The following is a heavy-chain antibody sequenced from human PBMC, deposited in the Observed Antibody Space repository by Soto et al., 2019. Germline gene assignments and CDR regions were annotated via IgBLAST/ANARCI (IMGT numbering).Heavy chain of an antibody. CDR3: GGENYGDYRDY. V-gene: IGHV3-21*01. CDR2: ISSSSSYI. CDR1: GFTFSSYS. Sequence: EVQLVESGGGLVKPGGSLRLSWAASGFTFSSYSINWVRQAPGKWLEWVSSISSSSSYIYYADSVKGRCTISRDNAKNALCLEMNSLRDEDTAVYYCGGENYGDYRDYWGQGTLVPVSS. J-gene: IGHJ4*02. D-gene: IGHD4-17*01.